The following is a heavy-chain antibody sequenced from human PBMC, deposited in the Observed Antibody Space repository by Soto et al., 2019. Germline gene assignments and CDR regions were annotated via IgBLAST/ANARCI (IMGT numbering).Heavy chain of an antibody. V-gene: IGHV1-69*01. CDR3: ARDLGITIFGVVGPFDY. CDR2: IIPIFGTA. Sequence: TCTVSGGSISSYYWSWIRQPPGQGLEWMGGIIPIFGTANYAQKFQGRVTITADESTSTAYMELSSLRSEDTAVYYCARDLGITIFGVVGPFDYWGQGTLVTVSS. J-gene: IGHJ4*02. D-gene: IGHD3-3*01. CDR1: GGSISSYY.